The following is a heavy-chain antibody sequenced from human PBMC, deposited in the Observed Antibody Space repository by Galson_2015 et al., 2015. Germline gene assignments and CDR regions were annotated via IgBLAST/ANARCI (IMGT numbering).Heavy chain of an antibody. CDR2: ISSSGSTI. J-gene: IGHJ5*02. V-gene: IGHV3-48*03. CDR1: GFTFSSYE. Sequence: SLRLSCAASGFTFSSYEMNWVRQAPGKGLEWVSYISSSGSTIYYADSVKGRFTISRDNAKNSLYLQMNSLRAEDTAVYYCARANPTSLRYFDWPPGGFDPWGQGTLVTVSS. D-gene: IGHD3-9*01. CDR3: ARANPTSLRYFDWPPGGFDP.